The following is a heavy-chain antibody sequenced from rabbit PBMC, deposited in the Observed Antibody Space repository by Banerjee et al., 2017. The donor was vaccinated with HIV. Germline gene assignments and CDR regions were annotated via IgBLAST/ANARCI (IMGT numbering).Heavy chain of an antibody. D-gene: IGHD1-1*01. Sequence: QEQLEESGGGLVKPGASLTLTCTASGFSFSSIYYMCWVRQAPGKGLEWIGCIYGGSSGSKWYASWAKGRFTISKTSSTTVTLQMTSLTAADTATYFCARDLPGSGSDYLDLNLWGPGTLVTVS. J-gene: IGHJ4*01. CDR2: IYGGSSGSK. CDR1: GFSFSSIYY. CDR3: ARDLPGSGSDYLDLNL. V-gene: IGHV1S45*01.